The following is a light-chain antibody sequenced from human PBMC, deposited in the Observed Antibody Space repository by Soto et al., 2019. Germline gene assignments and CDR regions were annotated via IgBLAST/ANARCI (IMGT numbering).Light chain of an antibody. CDR1: QSLSTNS. J-gene: IGKJ3*01. CDR2: AAS. CDR3: QQYDASPLT. Sequence: EIVLTQSPCTLSLSPGERATLSCRASQSLSTNSLAWYQQKPGQTPRLLIYAASTRDTDIPDRFNGSGSGTDFALTISRLEPEDFALYYCQQYDASPLTFGPGTKVDIK. V-gene: IGKV3-20*01.